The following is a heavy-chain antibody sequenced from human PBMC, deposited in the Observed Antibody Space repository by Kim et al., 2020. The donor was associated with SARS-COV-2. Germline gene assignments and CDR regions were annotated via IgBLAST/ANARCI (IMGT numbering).Heavy chain of an antibody. Sequence: ASVKVSCKASGYTFTSYYMHWVRQAPGQGLEYMGLINPSDGGTTYAQKFQDRVTMTRDTSTATVYMELSRLRSDDTAVYYCAKDLVGVSQWVDPWGQGTLRTVSS. CDR2: INPSDGGT. CDR3: AKDLVGVSQWVDP. J-gene: IGHJ5*02. V-gene: IGHV1-46*01. D-gene: IGHD2-15*01. CDR1: GYTFTSYY.